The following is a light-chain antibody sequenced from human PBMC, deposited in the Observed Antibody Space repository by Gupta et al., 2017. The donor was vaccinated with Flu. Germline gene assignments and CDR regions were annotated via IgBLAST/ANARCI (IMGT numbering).Light chain of an antibody. Sequence: SYELTQPPSVSVSPGQTARITCSGDALPKQYAFWYQQKPGQAPVWVIYKDSERPSGINERVLCYSAGNNATSPTSVVQTEDESDDYCRCADSRSNSVVFGGGTKLTVL. CDR2: KDS. CDR3: RCADSRSNSVV. CDR1: ALPKQY. J-gene: IGLJ2*01. V-gene: IGLV3-25*03.